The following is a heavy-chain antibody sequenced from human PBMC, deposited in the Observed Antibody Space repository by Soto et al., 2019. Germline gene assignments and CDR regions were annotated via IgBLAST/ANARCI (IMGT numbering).Heavy chain of an antibody. J-gene: IGHJ4*02. CDR2: INHSGST. V-gene: IGHV4-34*01. CDR1: GGSFSGYY. D-gene: IGHD2-15*01. CDR3: ARHTPAISISDH. Sequence: SETLSLTCAVYGGSFSGYYWTWIRQPPGTGLEWIGEINHSGSTNYNPSLKSRVTISVDTSKDQFSLKLTSVTAADTAVYYCARHTPAISISDHWGQGTLVTVSS.